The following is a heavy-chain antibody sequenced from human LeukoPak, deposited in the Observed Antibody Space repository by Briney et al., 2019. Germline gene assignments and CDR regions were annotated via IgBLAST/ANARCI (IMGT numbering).Heavy chain of an antibody. CDR2: ISGTSGTI. CDR1: GFTFSNYA. J-gene: IGHJ4*02. Sequence: PGGSLRLSCAASGFTFSNYAMSWVRQAPGKGLEWVSGISGTSGTINYAAPVKGRFTISRDNSKNTLYLQVNSLRVDDMAVYYCAKRLGDPRAFDYWGQGTLVTVSS. V-gene: IGHV3-23*01. D-gene: IGHD2-21*02. CDR3: AKRLGDPRAFDY.